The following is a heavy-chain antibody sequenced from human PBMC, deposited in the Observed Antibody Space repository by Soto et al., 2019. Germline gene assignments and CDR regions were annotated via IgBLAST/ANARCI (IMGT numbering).Heavy chain of an antibody. CDR1: GGTFISYA. V-gene: IGHV1-69*06. CDR2: IIPIFGTA. CDR3: AREGVTQGIDY. J-gene: IGHJ4*02. D-gene: IGHD4-4*01. Sequence: QVQLVQSGAEVKKPGSSVKVSCQSSGGTFISYAISWVRQSPGQGIEWMGGIIPIFGTANYAQQCQGRVTITADKSTRTAYMELRSLRAEDTAVYDCAREGVTQGIDYWGQGTMVTVSS.